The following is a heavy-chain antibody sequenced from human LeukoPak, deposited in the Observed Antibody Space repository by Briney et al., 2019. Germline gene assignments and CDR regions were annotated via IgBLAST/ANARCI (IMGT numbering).Heavy chain of an antibody. CDR1: GFAFPTYA. CDR3: AKEERAAAGTSALYYYYYMDV. J-gene: IGHJ6*03. Sequence: GGSLRLSCVASGFAFPTYAMMWVRQVPGKGLEWVSSIRVSDGARFYADSVKGRFTMSRDNPKNTLFSLMNSLRPEDTAVYYCAKEERAAAGTSALYYYYYMDVWGKGTTVTVSS. D-gene: IGHD6-13*01. V-gene: IGHV3-23*01. CDR2: IRVSDGAR.